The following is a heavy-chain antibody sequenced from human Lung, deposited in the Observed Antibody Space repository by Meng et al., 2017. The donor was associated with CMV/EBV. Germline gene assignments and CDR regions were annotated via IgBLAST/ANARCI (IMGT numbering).Heavy chain of an antibody. J-gene: IGHJ4*02. Sequence: VLWGAEVKTPGASGRFSCNASGYTFPDYWLHWVRRAPGQGLGWMGRINPKSGDTHYAQRFQGRVTMTGDTSISTAYMELSGLRSDDTAMYYCARDEDISAAGKLFGDYWGQGTLVTVSS. CDR3: ARDEDISAAGKLFGDY. CDR2: INPKSGDT. CDR1: GYTFPDYW. V-gene: IGHV1-2*06. D-gene: IGHD6-13*01.